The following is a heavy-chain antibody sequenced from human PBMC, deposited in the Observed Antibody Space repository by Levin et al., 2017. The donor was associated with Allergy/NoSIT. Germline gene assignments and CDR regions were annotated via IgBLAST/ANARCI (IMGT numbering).Heavy chain of an antibody. Sequence: SQTLSLTCAVYGGSFSGSYWSWIRQPPGKGLEWIGEINHSGSTNYNPSLKSRVTISVDTSKNQFSLKLSSVTAADTAVYYCARFPPSGSYYNHWFDPWGQGTLVTVSS. CDR2: INHSGST. CDR1: GGSFSGSY. J-gene: IGHJ5*02. CDR3: ARFPPSGSYYNHWFDP. D-gene: IGHD3-10*01. V-gene: IGHV4-34*01.